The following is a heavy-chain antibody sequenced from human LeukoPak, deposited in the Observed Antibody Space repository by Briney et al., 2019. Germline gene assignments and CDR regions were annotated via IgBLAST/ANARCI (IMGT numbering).Heavy chain of an antibody. J-gene: IGHJ4*02. D-gene: IGHD6-6*01. CDR3: ARPRYRIAARVFDY. CDR1: GGSFSGYY. CDR2: INHSGST. V-gene: IGHV4-34*01. Sequence: PSETLSLTCAVYGGSFSGYYWSWIRQPPGKGLEWIGEINHSGSTNYNPSLKSRVTISEDTSKNQFSLKLSSVTAADTAVYYCARPRYRIAARVFDYWGQGTLVTVSS.